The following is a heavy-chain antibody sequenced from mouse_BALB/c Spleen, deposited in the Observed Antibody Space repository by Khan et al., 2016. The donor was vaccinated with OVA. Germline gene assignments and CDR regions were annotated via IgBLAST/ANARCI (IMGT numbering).Heavy chain of an antibody. J-gene: IGHJ4*01. Sequence: VQLQESGPGLVAPSQSLSITCTVSGFSLTDHGVSWIRQPPGKGLEWLGVIWGGGSTYYNSVLRSRLSITKDNSKSQVFLKMNSLQTDDTAMYYCAKQIWSPYYGMDYWGQGTSVTVFS. D-gene: IGHD1-1*02. V-gene: IGHV2-6-5*01. CDR2: IWGGGST. CDR1: GFSLTDHG. CDR3: AKQIWSPYYGMDY.